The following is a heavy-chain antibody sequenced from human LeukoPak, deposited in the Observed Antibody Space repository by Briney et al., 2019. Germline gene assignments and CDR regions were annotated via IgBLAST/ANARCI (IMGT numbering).Heavy chain of an antibody. J-gene: IGHJ1*01. CDR3: ASSFGEYFQH. CDR1: GGSIGSYY. Sequence: SENLSLTCTVSGGSIGSYYWSWIRQPPGKGLEWIGYIYYSGSTNYNPSLNSRVTISVDTSKNQFSLKLSSVTAADTAVYYCASSFGEYFQHWGQGTLVTVSS. CDR2: IYYSGST. D-gene: IGHD3-10*01. V-gene: IGHV4-59*01.